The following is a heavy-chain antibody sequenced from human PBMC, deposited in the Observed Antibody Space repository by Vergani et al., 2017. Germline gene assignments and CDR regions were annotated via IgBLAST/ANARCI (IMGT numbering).Heavy chain of an antibody. CDR1: GFTFSSYA. CDR3: AKREPTYYYDSSGSSNWFDP. V-gene: IGHV3-23*01. CDR2: ISGSGGST. Sequence: EVKLLESGGGLVQPGGSLRLSCAASGFTFSSYAMSWGRKAPEKGLEWVSTISGSGGSTYYADSVKGRFTISRDNFKHTLYLKMNSMRAEDTAVYYCAKREPTYYYDSSGSSNWFDPWGQGTLVTVSS. D-gene: IGHD3-22*01. J-gene: IGHJ5*02.